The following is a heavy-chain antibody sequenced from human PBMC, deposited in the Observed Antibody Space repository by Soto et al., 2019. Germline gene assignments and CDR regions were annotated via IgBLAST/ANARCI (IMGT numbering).Heavy chain of an antibody. Sequence: ASVKVSCKASGYTFTSYDINWLRQATGQGLEWMGWMNPNSGNTGYAQKFQGRVTMTRNTSISTAYMELSSLRSEDTAVYYCARGKTRISGSYYGYWGQGTLVTVSS. J-gene: IGHJ4*02. CDR3: ARGKTRISGSYYGY. V-gene: IGHV1-8*01. CDR1: GYTFTSYD. D-gene: IGHD1-26*01. CDR2: MNPNSGNT.